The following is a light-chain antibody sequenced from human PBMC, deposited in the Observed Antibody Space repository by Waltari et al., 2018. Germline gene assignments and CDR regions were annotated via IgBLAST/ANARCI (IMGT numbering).Light chain of an antibody. J-gene: IGLJ2*01. V-gene: IGLV2-8*01. CDR2: QVS. CDR3: ASHAGGNNLDV. CDR1: TTDVGYYTY. Sequence: QSPLTQPPSAPGSLGHSVTTSCTGTTTDVGYYTYVPWFPQSPGQAPKLLISQVSKRPSGVPDRCSGFKSGNTAFLTVSGLQADDEADYYCASHAGGNNLDVFGGGTKLTVL.